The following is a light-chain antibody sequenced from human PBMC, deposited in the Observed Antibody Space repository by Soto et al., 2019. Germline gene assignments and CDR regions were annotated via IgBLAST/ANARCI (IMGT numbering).Light chain of an antibody. V-gene: IGKV3-20*01. CDR3: QQFDSSVT. CDR1: QSVSSTF. Sequence: EIVLTQSPGSLSLSPGERATLSCRASQSVSSTFFAWYQQRPGQAPRLLMYGASSRATGIPERFSGSGSGTHFTLTISRLEPEDCAVYYCQQFDSSVTFGQGTKVEIK. CDR2: GAS. J-gene: IGKJ1*01.